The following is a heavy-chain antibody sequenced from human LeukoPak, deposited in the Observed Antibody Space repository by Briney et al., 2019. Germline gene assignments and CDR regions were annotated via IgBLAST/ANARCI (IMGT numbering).Heavy chain of an antibody. CDR3: ARPYYYGSRIDP. CDR1: GGSISSGDYY. Sequence: PSETLSLTCTVSGGSISSGDYYWSWIRQPPGKGLEWIAYMYYSGSTYYNPSLKSRVTMSADTSKNQLSLKLSSVTAADTAVYYCARPYYYGSRIDPWGQGILVTVSS. CDR2: MYYSGST. J-gene: IGHJ5*02. V-gene: IGHV4-30-4*01. D-gene: IGHD3-22*01.